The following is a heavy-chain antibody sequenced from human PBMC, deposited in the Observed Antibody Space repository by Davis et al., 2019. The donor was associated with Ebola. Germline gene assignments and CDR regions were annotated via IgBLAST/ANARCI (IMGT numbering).Heavy chain of an antibody. Sequence: GESLKISCAASGFTFSSYWMSWDRQAPGKGLEWVANIKQDGSEKYYVDSVKGRFTISRDNAKNSLYLQMNSLRAEDTAVYYCAREGSRWLQTLWGQGTMVTVSS. J-gene: IGHJ3*01. CDR3: AREGSRWLQTL. CDR2: IKQDGSEK. D-gene: IGHD5-24*01. CDR1: GFTFSSYW. V-gene: IGHV3-7*01.